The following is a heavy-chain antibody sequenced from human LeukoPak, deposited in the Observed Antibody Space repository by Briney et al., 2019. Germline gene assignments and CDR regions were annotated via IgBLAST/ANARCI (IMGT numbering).Heavy chain of an antibody. CDR1: GYTFTNYG. CDR2: ISAYNGNT. D-gene: IGHD2-21*02. CDR3: SRDLDAYCGGDCYFAFDI. Sequence: ASVKVSCKTSGYTFTNYGISWVRQAPGQGLEWMGWISAYNGNTNYAQKLQGRVSMTTDTSSSTVYMELRSLRSDDTAVYYCSRDLDAYCGGDCYFAFDIWGQGTMVTVSS. V-gene: IGHV1-18*01. J-gene: IGHJ3*02.